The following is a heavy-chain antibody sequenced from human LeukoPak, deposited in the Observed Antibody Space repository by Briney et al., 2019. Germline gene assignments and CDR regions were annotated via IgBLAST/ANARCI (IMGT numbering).Heavy chain of an antibody. Sequence: PGGSLRLSCAASGFTFSSYAMSWVRQAPGKGLEWVSAISGSGGSTYYANSVKGRFTISRDNSKNTLYLQMNSLRAEDTAVYYCAKDTDYYGSGRPDWGQGTLVTVSS. D-gene: IGHD3-10*01. CDR2: ISGSGGST. CDR3: AKDTDYYGSGRPD. V-gene: IGHV3-23*01. CDR1: GFTFSSYA. J-gene: IGHJ4*02.